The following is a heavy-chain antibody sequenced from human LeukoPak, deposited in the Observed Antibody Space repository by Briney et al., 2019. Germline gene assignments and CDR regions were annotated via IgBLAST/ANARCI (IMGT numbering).Heavy chain of an antibody. CDR1: GFTFSDFW. J-gene: IGHJ5*02. CDR3: ARSGITYGDKRNWFDP. V-gene: IGHV3-7*01. CDR2: IKQDGSEK. D-gene: IGHD5-18*01. Sequence: GGSLRLSCAASGFTFSDFWMGWVRQAPGKGLEWVANIKQDGSEKYCVDSVKGRFTISRDNAKNSLDLQMNSLRVEDTAVYCCARSGITYGDKRNWFDPWGQGTLVTVSS.